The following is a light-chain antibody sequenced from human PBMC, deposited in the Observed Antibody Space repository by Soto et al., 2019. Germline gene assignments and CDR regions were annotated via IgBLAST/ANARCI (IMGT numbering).Light chain of an antibody. Sequence: QSVLTQPPSVSAAAGQKVTISCSGSSSNIGSNYVSWYQQLPGTAPKLLIYDNDKRPSGIPDRFSGSKSGTSATLGITGLQTGDEADYYCGTWDSSLSAVLFGGGTKLTVL. CDR2: DND. V-gene: IGLV1-51*01. CDR1: SSNIGSNY. J-gene: IGLJ2*01. CDR3: GTWDSSLSAVL.